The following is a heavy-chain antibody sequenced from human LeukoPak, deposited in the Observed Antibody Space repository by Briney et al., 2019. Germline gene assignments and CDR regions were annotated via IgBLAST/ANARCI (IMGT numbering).Heavy chain of an antibody. CDR3: AKSGSGWTGFFDY. Sequence: GGSLRLSCAASGFTFTSHWMSWVRQAPGKGLEWVANIKEDGSEKYYVDSVRGRFTISRDNAKNSLYLQMNSLRAEDTAVYYCAKSGSGWTGFFDYWGQGTLVTVSS. J-gene: IGHJ4*02. CDR2: IKEDGSEK. CDR1: GFTFTSHW. D-gene: IGHD6-19*01. V-gene: IGHV3-7*05.